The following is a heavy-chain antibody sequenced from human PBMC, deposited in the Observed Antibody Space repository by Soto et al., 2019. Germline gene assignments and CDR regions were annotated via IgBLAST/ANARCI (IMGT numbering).Heavy chain of an antibody. J-gene: IGHJ4*02. CDR3: ARDPYSSTTVTIFDY. D-gene: IGHD4-17*01. CDR2: ISNSGSNI. V-gene: IGHV3-48*02. Sequence: EVQLVESGRGLVQPGGSLRLSCAASGFTFSSHSMNWVRQAPGKGLEWVSYISNSGSNIYYADSVKGRFTISRDNAKNSLYLQMNSLRDEDTAVYYCARDPYSSTTVTIFDYWGQGTLVTVSS. CDR1: GFTFSSHS.